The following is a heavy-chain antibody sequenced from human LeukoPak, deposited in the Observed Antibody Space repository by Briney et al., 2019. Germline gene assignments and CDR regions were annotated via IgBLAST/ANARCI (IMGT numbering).Heavy chain of an antibody. CDR3: AKHGSGYEPDY. CDR1: GYSFTTHW. D-gene: IGHD5-12*01. V-gene: IGHV5-51*01. Sequence: GESLKISCKGSGYSFTTHWIGWVRQMPGKGLEWMGIIYPGDSATRYSPSFQGHVTISADKSISTAYLQWSSLKASDTAMYCCAKHGSGYEPDYWGQGTLVTVSS. CDR2: IYPGDSAT. J-gene: IGHJ4*02.